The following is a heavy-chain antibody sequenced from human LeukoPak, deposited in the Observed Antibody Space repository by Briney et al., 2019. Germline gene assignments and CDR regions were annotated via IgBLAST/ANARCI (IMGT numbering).Heavy chain of an antibody. CDR2: ISAYNGNT. CDR3: ARDYYDSSAQENWFDP. CDR1: GYTFTSYG. D-gene: IGHD3-22*01. J-gene: IGHJ5*02. Sequence: ASVKVSCKASGYTFTSYGISWVRQAPGQGLEWMGWISAYNGNTNYAQKLQGRVTMTTDTSTSTAYMELRSLRSDDTAVYYCARDYYDSSAQENWFDPWGQGTLVTVSS. V-gene: IGHV1-18*01.